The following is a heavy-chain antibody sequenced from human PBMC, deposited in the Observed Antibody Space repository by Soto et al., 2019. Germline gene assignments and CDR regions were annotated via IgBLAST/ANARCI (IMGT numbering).Heavy chain of an antibody. D-gene: IGHD3-10*01. CDR2: TFFRSKWSY. V-gene: IGHV6-1*01. Sequence: SQTLSLTCAISGDSVSSNSVAWNWIRQSPSRGLEWLGRTFFRSKWSYDYAVSVKSRISIDPDTSKNQFSLHLNSVTPEDTAVYYCVREDTLVRGVLNAFDLWGKGTMVTVSS. CDR1: GDSVSSNSVA. CDR3: VREDTLVRGVLNAFDL. J-gene: IGHJ3*01.